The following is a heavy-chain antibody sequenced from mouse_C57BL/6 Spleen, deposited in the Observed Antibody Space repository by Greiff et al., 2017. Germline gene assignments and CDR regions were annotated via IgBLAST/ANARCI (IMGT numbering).Heavy chain of an antibody. D-gene: IGHD2-1*01. J-gene: IGHJ3*01. Sequence: EVKVVESGGGLVQPGGSLKLSCAASGFTFSDYYMYWVRQTPEKRLEWVAYISNGGGSTYYPDTVKGRFTISRDNAKNTLYLQMSRLKSEDTAMYYCARQGYYGNYVFAYWGQGTLVTVSA. V-gene: IGHV5-12*01. CDR3: ARQGYYGNYVFAY. CDR1: GFTFSDYY. CDR2: ISNGGGST.